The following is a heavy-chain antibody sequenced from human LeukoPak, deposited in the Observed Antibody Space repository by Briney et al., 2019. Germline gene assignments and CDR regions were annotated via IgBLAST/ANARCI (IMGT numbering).Heavy chain of an antibody. CDR2: IYYSGST. CDR3: ARDLGQLLYFNWFDP. CDR1: GGSISSYY. D-gene: IGHD3-10*01. Sequence: SETLSLTCTVSGGSISSYYWSWIRQPPGKGLEWIGYIYYSGSTNYNPSLKSRVTISVDTSKNQFSLKLSSVTAADTAVYYCARDLGQLLYFNWFDPWGQGTLVTVSS. J-gene: IGHJ5*02. V-gene: IGHV4-59*01.